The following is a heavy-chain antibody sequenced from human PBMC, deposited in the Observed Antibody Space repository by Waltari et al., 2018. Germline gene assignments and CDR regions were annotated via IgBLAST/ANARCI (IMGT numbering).Heavy chain of an antibody. Sequence: EVQLVESGGGLVQPGGSLRLSCAASGFTFSSYWMSWVRQAPGKGLEWVANIKQDGSEKYYVDSGKGRFTIARDNAKNSLYLQMNSLRAEDTAVYYCARDRGKSSLGLFDYWGQGTLVTVSS. CDR3: ARDRGKSSLGLFDY. CDR1: GFTFSSYW. V-gene: IGHV3-7*01. D-gene: IGHD6-6*01. CDR2: IKQDGSEK. J-gene: IGHJ4*02.